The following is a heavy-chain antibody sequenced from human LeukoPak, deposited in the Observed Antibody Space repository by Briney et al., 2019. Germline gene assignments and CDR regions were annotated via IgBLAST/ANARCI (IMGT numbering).Heavy chain of an antibody. J-gene: IGHJ4*02. CDR2: IKQDGSKK. Sequence: GGSLRLSCTASGFTFSGYSMTWVRQAPGKGLEWVANIKQDGSKKSYVDSVKGRFTISRDNAKNSLYLQMNSLRAEDTAIYYCTRVGYIDEGIDYWGQGTLVTVSS. V-gene: IGHV3-7*04. D-gene: IGHD5-24*01. CDR1: GFTFSGYS. CDR3: TRVGYIDEGIDY.